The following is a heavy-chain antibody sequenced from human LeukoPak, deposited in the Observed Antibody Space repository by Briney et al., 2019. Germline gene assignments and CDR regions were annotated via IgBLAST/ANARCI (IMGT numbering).Heavy chain of an antibody. CDR1: GDTFSGSA. D-gene: IGHD1-26*01. V-gene: IGHV1-69*06. J-gene: IGHJ3*02. Sequence: SPVKVSCTASGDTFSGSALSCVRQAPGQGLEWRGGVIPIFCTANYAQKIPGTVTITPRKSTSTHHTRPCSARAQDTAVFYPSRGRSYLDAFDIWGQGTMVTVPS. CDR2: VIPIFCTA. CDR3: SRGRSYLDAFDI.